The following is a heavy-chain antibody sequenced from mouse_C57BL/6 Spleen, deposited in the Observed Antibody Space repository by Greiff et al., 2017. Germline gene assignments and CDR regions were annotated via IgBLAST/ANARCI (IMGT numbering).Heavy chain of an antibody. CDR3: ARSTDYSNGWYFEV. V-gene: IGHV1-81*01. J-gene: IGHJ1*03. CDR2: IYPRSGNT. Sequence: QVQLQQSGAELARPGASVKLSCKASGYTFTSYGISWVKQRTGQGLEWIGEIYPRSGNTYYNEKFKGKATLTADKSSSTAYMELRSLTSEDSAVYFCARSTDYSNGWYFEVWGTGTTVTVSS. D-gene: IGHD2-5*01. CDR1: GYTFTSYG.